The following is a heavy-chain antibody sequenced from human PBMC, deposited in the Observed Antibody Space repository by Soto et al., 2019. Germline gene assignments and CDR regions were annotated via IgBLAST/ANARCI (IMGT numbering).Heavy chain of an antibody. CDR1: GFTFSNAW. D-gene: IGHD3-10*01. Sequence: GGSLRLSCAASGFTFSNAWMSWVRQAPGKGLEWVGRIKSKTDGGTTDYAAPVKGRSTISRDDSKNTLYLQMNSLKTEDTAVYYCTTEGGSGSYYSAFDTWGQGTMVTVSS. J-gene: IGHJ3*02. CDR2: IKSKTDGGTT. V-gene: IGHV3-15*01. CDR3: TTEGGSGSYYSAFDT.